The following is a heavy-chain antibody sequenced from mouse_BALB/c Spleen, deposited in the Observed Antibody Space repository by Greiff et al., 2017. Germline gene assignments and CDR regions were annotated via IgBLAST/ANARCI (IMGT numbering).Heavy chain of an antibody. CDR1: GFTFSSYA. J-gene: IGHJ4*01. V-gene: IGHV5-9-3*01. Sequence: DVKLVESGGGLVKPGGSLKLSCAASGFTFSSYAMSWVRQTPEKRLEWVATISSGGSYTYYPDSVKGRFTISRDNAKNTLYLQMSSLRSEDTAMYYCARQDGYDVRAMDYWGQGTSVTVSS. D-gene: IGHD2-2*01. CDR2: ISSGGSYT. CDR3: ARQDGYDVRAMDY.